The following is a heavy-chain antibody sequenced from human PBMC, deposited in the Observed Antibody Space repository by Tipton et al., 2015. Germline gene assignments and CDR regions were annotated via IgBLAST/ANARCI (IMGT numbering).Heavy chain of an antibody. V-gene: IGHV4-34*01. D-gene: IGHD5-24*01. J-gene: IGHJ6*02. Sequence: TLSLTCSLSGGSFYTYYGTWIRQPPGQGLEWIGEIYHSGTTNYNPSLRGRFTISLRTSKNQLSLKVDSVTAADTAIYYCARGGSAIIEMAYHHYGLDVWGQGTTVTVSS. CDR1: GGSFYTYY. CDR2: IYHSGTT. CDR3: ARGGSAIIEMAYHHYGLDV.